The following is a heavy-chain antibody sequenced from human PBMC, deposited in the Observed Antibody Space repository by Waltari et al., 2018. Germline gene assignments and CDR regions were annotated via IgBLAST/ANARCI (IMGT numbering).Heavy chain of an antibody. J-gene: IGHJ4*02. CDR2: ISSSSSTI. D-gene: IGHD4-17*01. CDR1: GFTFSSYS. V-gene: IGHV3-48*04. CDR3: AIATLKRTGTTLRGFDY. Sequence: EVQLVESGGGLVQPGGSLRLSCAASGFTFSSYSMNWVRQAPGKGLEWVSYISSSSSTIYYADSVKGRFTISRDNAKNSLYLQMNSLRAEDTAVYYCAIATLKRTGTTLRGFDYWGQGTLVTVSS.